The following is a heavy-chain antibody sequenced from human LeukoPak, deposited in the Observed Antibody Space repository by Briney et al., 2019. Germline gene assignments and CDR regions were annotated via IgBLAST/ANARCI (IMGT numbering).Heavy chain of an antibody. J-gene: IGHJ4*02. D-gene: IGHD1-1*01. Sequence: ASVKVSCKPSGYTFTGYFIHWVRQAPGQGLEWLGWINPNNGDTSYAKKFQGRVTMTRDTSISTAYMELSRLRSDDTAVYYCAKVMAGTVALDYWGQGTPVAVSS. CDR3: AKVMAGTVALDY. CDR1: GYTFTGYF. CDR2: INPNNGDT. V-gene: IGHV1-2*02.